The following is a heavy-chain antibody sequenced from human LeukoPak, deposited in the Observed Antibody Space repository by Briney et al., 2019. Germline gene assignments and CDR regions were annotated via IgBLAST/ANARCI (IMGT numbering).Heavy chain of an antibody. CDR2: INPSGGST. V-gene: IGHV1-46*01. CDR3: ARHSRDIVVVPAASPFDY. CDR1: GYTFTSYY. D-gene: IGHD2-2*01. J-gene: IGHJ4*02. Sequence: GASVKVSCKASGYTFTSYYMHWVRQAPGQGLEWMGIINPSGGSTSYAQKFQGRVTMTRDTSTSTVYMELSSLRSEDTAVYYCARHSRDIVVVPAASPFDYWGQGTLVTVSS.